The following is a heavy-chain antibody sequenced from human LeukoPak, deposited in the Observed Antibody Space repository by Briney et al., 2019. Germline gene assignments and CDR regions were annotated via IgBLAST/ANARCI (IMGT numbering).Heavy chain of an antibody. Sequence: QSGGSLRLSCAAPEFTFSSYSMNCVRQAPGKGLEWVSYITNSGNSKSYADSVKGRFTISRDNSKNTLYPQMNSLRTEDTAVYYCAKDAGDQGYFDYWGQGTLVTVSS. CDR3: AKDAGDQGYFDY. CDR1: EFTFSSYS. J-gene: IGHJ4*02. D-gene: IGHD3-16*01. V-gene: IGHV3-48*01. CDR2: ITNSGNSK.